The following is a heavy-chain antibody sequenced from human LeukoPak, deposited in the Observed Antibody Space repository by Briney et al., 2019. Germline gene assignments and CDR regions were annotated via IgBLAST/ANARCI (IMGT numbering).Heavy chain of an antibody. CDR3: AREQAVAGTGGVDY. V-gene: IGHV4-61*01. D-gene: IGHD6-19*01. CDR1: GGSVSSGSYY. J-gene: IGHJ4*02. Sequence: SETLSLTCTVSGGSVSSGSYYWSWIRQPPGKGLEWIGYIYYGGSTNYNPSLKSRVTISVDTSKNQFSLKLSSVTAADTAVYYCAREQAVAGTGGVDYWGQGTLVTVSS. CDR2: IYYGGST.